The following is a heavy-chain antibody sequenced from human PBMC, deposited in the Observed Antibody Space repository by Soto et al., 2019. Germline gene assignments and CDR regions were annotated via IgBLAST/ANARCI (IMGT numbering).Heavy chain of an antibody. J-gene: IGHJ6*04. CDR3: ARHGKGSGSVLDYCYYSMEV. CDR1: GYSFTSYW. D-gene: IGHD3-10*01. V-gene: IGHV5-51*01. CDR2: IFPGDSDT. Sequence: VESLKISCLGSGYSFTSYWIGWVRQMPGKGLEWMGIIFPGDSDTRYSPSFQGQVTISADKSISTAYLQWSSLKASDTAMYYCARHGKGSGSVLDYCYYSMEVCGKGPRGIVSS.